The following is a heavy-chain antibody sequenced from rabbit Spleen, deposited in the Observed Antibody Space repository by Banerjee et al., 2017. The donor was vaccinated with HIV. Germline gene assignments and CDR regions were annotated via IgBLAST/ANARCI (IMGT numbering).Heavy chain of an antibody. CDR1: GFSFDYKNV. D-gene: IGHD3-1*01. V-gene: IGHV1S45*01. CDR3: ARDLPGVIGWNFGF. J-gene: IGHJ3*01. Sequence: QEQLVESGGGLVQPGGSLKLSCKASGFSFDYKNVICWVRQAPGKGLEWIACINSDTGKNVYATWAKGRFTISRTSSTTVTLQMTSLTVADTASYFCARDLPGVIGWNFGFWGQGTLVTVS. CDR2: INSDTGKN.